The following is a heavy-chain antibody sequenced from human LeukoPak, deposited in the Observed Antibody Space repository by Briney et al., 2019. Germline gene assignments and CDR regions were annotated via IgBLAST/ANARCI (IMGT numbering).Heavy chain of an antibody. CDR1: GYTFTSYG. J-gene: IGHJ4*02. D-gene: IGHD6-13*01. CDR3: ARGRAAAGTWPVDY. V-gene: IGHV1-18*01. Sequence: ASVKVSCKASGYTFTSYGISWVRQAPGQGVEGMGWISAYNGNTNYEQKLQGRVTMTTDTSTSTAYMELRSLRSDDTAVYYCARGRAAAGTWPVDYWGQGTLVTVSS. CDR2: ISAYNGNT.